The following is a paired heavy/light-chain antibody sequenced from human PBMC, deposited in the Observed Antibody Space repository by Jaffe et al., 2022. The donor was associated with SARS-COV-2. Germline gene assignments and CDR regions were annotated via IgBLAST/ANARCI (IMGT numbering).Heavy chain of an antibody. CDR2: INTDGRNI. J-gene: IGHJ4*02. CDR3: VRDGDSSSSPTNGWYAYDY. CDR1: GFTFSRYW. V-gene: IGHV3-74*03. D-gene: IGHD6-6*01. Sequence: EVQLVESGGGLVQPGGSLRLSCAASGFTFSRYWMHWVRQAPGKGPVWVSRINTDGRNINYAAYADSVKGRFTISRDNAKNTLYLEMNSLRAEDTAVYYCVRDGDSSSSPTNGWYAYDYWGQGTLVTVSS.
Light chain of an antibody. CDR3: QQYYSSPLT. V-gene: IGKV4-1*01. CDR1: QSVLNSFNNKNY. Sequence: DIVMTQSPDSLAVSLGERATINCKSSQSVLNSFNNKNYLAWYQQKPGQPPKLLISWAATRESGVPDRFSGSGSGTDFTLTISSLQAEDVAVYYCQQYYSSPLTFGGGTKVEIK. J-gene: IGKJ4*01. CDR2: WAA.